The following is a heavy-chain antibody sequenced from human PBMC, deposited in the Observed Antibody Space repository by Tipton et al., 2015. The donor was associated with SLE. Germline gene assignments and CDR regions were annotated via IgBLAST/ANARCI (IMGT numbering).Heavy chain of an antibody. J-gene: IGHJ2*01. Sequence: SLRLSCAASGFTFSSSAMSWVRQAPGKGLEWVSGISGSGGSTNYADSVKGRFTISRDNSKNTLYLQMNTLRAEDTAVYYCAKEGGDWYFDLWGRGTLVTVYS. CDR1: GFTFSSSA. CDR2: ISGSGGST. V-gene: IGHV3-23*01. D-gene: IGHD1-26*01. CDR3: AKEGGDWYFDL.